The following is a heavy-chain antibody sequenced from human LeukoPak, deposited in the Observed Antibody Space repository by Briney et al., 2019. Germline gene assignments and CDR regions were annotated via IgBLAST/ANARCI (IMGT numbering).Heavy chain of an antibody. CDR1: GGSISGGSYY. CDR2: IYTSGIT. Sequence: SETLSLTCTVSGGSISGGSYYWGWIRQPAGKGLEWIGRIYTSGITNYNPSLKSRLTISVDTSKNQFSLKLSSVTAADTAVYYCARLTSYYGSGSYYSYWGQGTLVTVSS. D-gene: IGHD3-10*01. J-gene: IGHJ4*02. CDR3: ARLTSYYGSGSYYSY. V-gene: IGHV4-61*02.